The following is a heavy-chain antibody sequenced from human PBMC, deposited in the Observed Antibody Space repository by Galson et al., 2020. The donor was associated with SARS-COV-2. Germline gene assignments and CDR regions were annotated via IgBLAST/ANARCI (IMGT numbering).Heavy chain of an antibody. J-gene: IGHJ3*02. CDR3: ARGKLGDAFDI. CDR1: GGSISSGDNY. CDR2: IYHSGNT. V-gene: IGHV4-30-4*01. Sequence: TLSLTCTVSGGSISSGDNYWSWIRQPPGKGLEWLGHIYHSGNTYYNTSLKSRITISVDTSTNQFSLKLNSVTAADTAVYYCARGKLGDAFDIWGQGTLVTVSS. D-gene: IGHD6-13*01.